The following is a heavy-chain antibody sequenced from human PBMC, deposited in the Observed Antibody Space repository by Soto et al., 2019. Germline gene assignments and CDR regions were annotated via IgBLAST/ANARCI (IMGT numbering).Heavy chain of an antibody. CDR1: GYTFTSYG. D-gene: IGHD3-22*01. J-gene: IGHJ4*02. Sequence: ASVKVSCKASGYTFTSYGISWVRQAPGQGLEWMGRIIPILGIANYAQKFQGRVTITADKSTSTAYMELSSLISEDTAVYCCARPKDYDDCLDLWGQGTLVTVSS. CDR3: ARPKDYDDCLDL. V-gene: IGHV1-69*04. CDR2: IIPILGIA.